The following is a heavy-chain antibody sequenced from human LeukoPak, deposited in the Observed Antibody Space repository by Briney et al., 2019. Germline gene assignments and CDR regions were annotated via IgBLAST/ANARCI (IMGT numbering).Heavy chain of an antibody. J-gene: IGHJ4*02. V-gene: IGHV4-4*07. D-gene: IGHD6-6*01. CDR2: IYTSGST. CDR3: ARFSSIAAAYDY. CDR1: GGSFSTYY. Sequence: SETLSLTCTVSGGSFSTYYWSWIRQPAGKGLEWIGRIYTSGSTNYNPSLKSRVTMSVDTSKNQFSLNLSSVTAADTAVYYCARFSSIAAAYDYWGQGTLVTVS.